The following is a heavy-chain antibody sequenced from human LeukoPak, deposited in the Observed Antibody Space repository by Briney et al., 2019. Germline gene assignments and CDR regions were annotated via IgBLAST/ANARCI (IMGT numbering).Heavy chain of an antibody. CDR1: GYTFTGYY. D-gene: IGHD3-10*01. CDR3: ARTVRGDLWYYFDY. J-gene: IGHJ4*02. Sequence: ASGKVSCTASGYTFTGYYMHWVRQAPGQGLEWMGWINPDSGGTNNAQKFQGRVTMTRDTSISTAYMELSRLRSDDTAVYYCARTVRGDLWYYFDYWGQGTLVTVSS. V-gene: IGHV1-2*02. CDR2: INPDSGGT.